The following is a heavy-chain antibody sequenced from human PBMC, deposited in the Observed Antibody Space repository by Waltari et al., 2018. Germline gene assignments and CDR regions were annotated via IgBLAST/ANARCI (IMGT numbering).Heavy chain of an antibody. CDR1: EFPFSSYA. J-gene: IGHJ4*02. Sequence: EVQLLESGGGLVQPGGSLRLSCAASEFPFSSYATSWVRQAPGRGLECVSSISGIGGSTDYADSGKGRFTSSSDNSKNTLYLQMNSLRAEDTAVYYCAKDRGDSSGYTLGVFDYWGQGTLVTVSS. CDR2: ISGIGGST. CDR3: AKDRGDSSGYTLGVFDY. D-gene: IGHD3-22*01. V-gene: IGHV3-23*01.